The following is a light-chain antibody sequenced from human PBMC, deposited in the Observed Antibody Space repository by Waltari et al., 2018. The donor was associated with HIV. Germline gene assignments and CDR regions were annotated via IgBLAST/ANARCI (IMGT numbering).Light chain of an antibody. CDR1: SSNFGSNA. CDR2: RND. J-gene: IGLJ3*02. V-gene: IGLV1-44*01. Sequence: QSVLTQAPSASGTPGQRVTISCSGSSSNFGSNAVNWYQQLPGTAPKVLIYRNDHRPSGVPDRFSGSKSGTSASLAISGLQSEDEADYYCAAWDDSLDGWVFGGGTKLTVL. CDR3: AAWDDSLDGWV.